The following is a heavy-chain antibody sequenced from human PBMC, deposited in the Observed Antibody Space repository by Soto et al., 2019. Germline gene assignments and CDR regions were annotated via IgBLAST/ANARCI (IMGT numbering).Heavy chain of an antibody. V-gene: IGHV3-23*01. Sequence: GGSLRLSCAASGFTFSSYGMTWVRQAPGRGLEWVSFSSATGAGTYYADSVKGRFTISRDNSKNTLYLQMTSLRADDTAVYYCAKDRRAGGNYGFYSDFWGQGALVTVSS. CDR2: SSATGAGT. CDR3: AKDRRAGGNYGFYSDF. J-gene: IGHJ4*02. CDR1: GFTFSSYG. D-gene: IGHD1-7*01.